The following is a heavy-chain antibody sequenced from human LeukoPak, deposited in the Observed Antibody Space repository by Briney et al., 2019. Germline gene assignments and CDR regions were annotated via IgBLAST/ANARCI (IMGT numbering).Heavy chain of an antibody. CDR1: GFTFSSYG. Sequence: GGSLRLPCAASGFTFSSYGMHWVRQAPGKGLGWVAVISYDGSNKYYADSVKGRFTISRDNSKNTLYLQMNSLRAEDTAVYYCAKDRTYGGNSQMGVDYWGQGTLVTVSS. V-gene: IGHV3-30*18. J-gene: IGHJ4*02. CDR2: ISYDGSNK. CDR3: AKDRTYGGNSQMGVDY. D-gene: IGHD4-23*01.